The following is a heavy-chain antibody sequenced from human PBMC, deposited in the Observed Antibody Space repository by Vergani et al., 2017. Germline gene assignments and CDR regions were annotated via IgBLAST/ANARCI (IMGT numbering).Heavy chain of an antibody. D-gene: IGHD3-10*01. CDR1: GGTFSSYT. Sequence: QVQLVQSGAEVKKPGSSVKVSCKASGGTFSSYTISWVRQAPGQGLEWMGRIIPILGIANYAQKFQGRVTITADKSTSTAYMELSCLRSEDTAVYYCARAPFTMVRGPSDWFDPWGQGTLVTVSS. V-gene: IGHV1-69*02. J-gene: IGHJ5*02. CDR3: ARAPFTMVRGPSDWFDP. CDR2: IIPILGIA.